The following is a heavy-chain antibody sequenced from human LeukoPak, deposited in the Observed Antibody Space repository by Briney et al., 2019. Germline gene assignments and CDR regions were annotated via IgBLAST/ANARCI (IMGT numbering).Heavy chain of an antibody. D-gene: IGHD2-21*02. CDR3: ARDSYCGGDCYWDYYYGMDV. J-gene: IGHJ6*02. CDR2: IYHSGST. CDR1: GGSISSNW. V-gene: IGHV4-4*02. Sequence: PSETLSLTCAVSGGSISSNWWTWVRQPPGKGLEWIGEIYHSGSTNYNPSLKSRVTISVDKSKNHFSLKLSSVTAADTAVYYCARDSYCGGDCYWDYYYGMDVWGQGTTVTVSS.